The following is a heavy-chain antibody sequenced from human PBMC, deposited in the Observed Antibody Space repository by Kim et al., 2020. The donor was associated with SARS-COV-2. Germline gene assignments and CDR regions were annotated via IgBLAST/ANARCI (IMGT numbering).Heavy chain of an antibody. Sequence: ASVKVSCKASGYTFTGYYMHWVRQAPGQGLEWMGWINPNSGGTNYAQKFQGWVTMTRDTSISTAYMELSRLRSDDTAVYYCARGRQVVVTEAPYGMDVWGQGTTVTVSS. D-gene: IGHD2-21*02. J-gene: IGHJ6*02. V-gene: IGHV1-2*04. CDR3: ARGRQVVVTEAPYGMDV. CDR2: INPNSGGT. CDR1: GYTFTGYY.